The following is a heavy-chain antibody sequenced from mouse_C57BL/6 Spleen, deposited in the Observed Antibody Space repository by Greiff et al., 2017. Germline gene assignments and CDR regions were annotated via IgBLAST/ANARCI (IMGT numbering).Heavy chain of an antibody. V-gene: IGHV1-7*01. D-gene: IGHD2-10*01. CDR2: INPSSGYT. CDR1: GYTFTSYW. CDR3: ARSYYGNYAHFDY. Sequence: QVQLQQSGAELAKPGASVKLSCKASGYTFTSYWMHWVKQRPGQGLEWIGYINPSSGYTKYNQKFKDKATLTADKSSSTAYMQLSSLTYEDSAVYYCARSYYGNYAHFDYWGQGTTLTVSS. J-gene: IGHJ2*01.